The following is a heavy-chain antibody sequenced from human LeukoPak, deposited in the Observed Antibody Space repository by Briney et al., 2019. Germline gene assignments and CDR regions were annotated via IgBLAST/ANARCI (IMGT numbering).Heavy chain of an antibody. CDR2: IYYSGST. Sequence: PSETLSLTCTVSGGSISSSSYYWGWIRQPPGKGLEWIGSIYYSGSTYYNPSLKSRVTISVDTSKNQFSLKLSSVTAADTAVYYCATVAAAGRSAWFDPWGQGTLVTVSS. V-gene: IGHV4-39*07. CDR3: ATVAAAGRSAWFDP. CDR1: GGSISSSSYY. D-gene: IGHD6-13*01. J-gene: IGHJ5*02.